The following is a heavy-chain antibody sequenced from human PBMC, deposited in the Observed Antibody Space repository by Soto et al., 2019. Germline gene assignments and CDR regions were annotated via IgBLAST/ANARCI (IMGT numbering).Heavy chain of an antibody. V-gene: IGHV3-30-3*01. CDR2: MSSDGTNK. D-gene: IGHD2-21*01. Sequence: GGSLRLSCAGSGFTFPTYAFHWVRQAPGKGLEWLAVMSSDGTNKYYADSVKGRFTISRDNSKNTLYLQMDSLRAEDTAVYFCARVHCTTELCSGLYFYYALDVWGQGTTVTVSS. CDR1: GFTFPTYA. J-gene: IGHJ6*02. CDR3: ARVHCTTELCSGLYFYYALDV.